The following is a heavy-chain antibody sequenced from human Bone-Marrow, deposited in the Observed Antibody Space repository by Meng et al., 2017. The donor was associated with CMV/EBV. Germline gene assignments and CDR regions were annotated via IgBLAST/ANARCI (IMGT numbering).Heavy chain of an antibody. J-gene: IGHJ6*02. Sequence: GGSLKISCAASGFTFSSYAMSWVRQAPGKGLEWVSAISGSGGSTYYADSVKGRFTISRDNSKNTLYLQMNSLRAEDTAVYYCAREDSSSWFYYYYGMDGWGQGTTVTVSS. D-gene: IGHD6-13*01. CDR2: ISGSGGST. CDR1: GFTFSSYA. CDR3: AREDSSSWFYYYYGMDG. V-gene: IGHV3-23*01.